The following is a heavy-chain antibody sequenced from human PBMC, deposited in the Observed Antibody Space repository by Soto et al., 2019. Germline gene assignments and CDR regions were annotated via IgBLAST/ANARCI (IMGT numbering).Heavy chain of an antibody. D-gene: IGHD6-19*01. V-gene: IGHV3-30-3*01. Sequence: QVQLVESGGGVVQPGRSLRLSCAASGFTFSSYAMHWVRQAPGKGLEWVAVISYDGSNKYYADSVKGRFTISRDNSKNTLYLQMNSLRADDTAVYYWAREGDGSSLDYWGQGTLVTVSS. J-gene: IGHJ4*02. CDR1: GFTFSSYA. CDR3: AREGDGSSLDY. CDR2: ISYDGSNK.